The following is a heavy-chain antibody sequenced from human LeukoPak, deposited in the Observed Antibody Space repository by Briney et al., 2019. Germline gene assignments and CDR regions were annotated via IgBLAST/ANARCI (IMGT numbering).Heavy chain of an antibody. CDR2: ISAYNGNT. V-gene: IGHV1-18*01. D-gene: IGHD3-10*01. J-gene: IGHJ4*02. Sequence: VASVKVSCKASGYTFTSYGISWVRQAPGQGLEWMGWISAYNGNTNYAQKLQGRVTMTTDTSTSTAYMELRSLRSDDTAVYYCARGNGASTTMVRGVIEDYWGQGTLVTVSS. CDR3: ARGNGASTTMVRGVIEDY. CDR1: GYTFTSYG.